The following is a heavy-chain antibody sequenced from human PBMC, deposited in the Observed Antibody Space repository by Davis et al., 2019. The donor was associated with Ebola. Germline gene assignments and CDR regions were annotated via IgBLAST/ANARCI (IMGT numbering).Heavy chain of an antibody. CDR1: GYSISSGYY. Sequence: SETLSLTCTVSGYSISSGYYWGWIRQPPGKGLEWIGSIYHSGSTYYNPSLKSRVTISVDTSKNQFSLKLSSVTAADTAVYYCARGGWGISLYWYFDLWGRGTLVTVSS. J-gene: IGHJ2*01. V-gene: IGHV4-38-2*02. D-gene: IGHD3-16*01. CDR2: IYHSGST. CDR3: ARGGWGISLYWYFDL.